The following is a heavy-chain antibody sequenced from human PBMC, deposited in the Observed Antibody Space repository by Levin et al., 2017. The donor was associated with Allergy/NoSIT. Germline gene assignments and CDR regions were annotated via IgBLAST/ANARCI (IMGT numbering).Heavy chain of an antibody. CDR3: ARAYSSSWYDYGMDV. J-gene: IGHJ6*02. Sequence: GESLKISCKASGYTFTSYDINWVRQATGQGLEWMGWMNPNSGNTGYAQKFQGRVTMTRNTSISTAYMELSSLRSEDTAVYYCARAYSSSWYDYGMDVWGQGTTVTVSS. V-gene: IGHV1-8*01. CDR1: GYTFTSYD. CDR2: MNPNSGNT. D-gene: IGHD6-13*01.